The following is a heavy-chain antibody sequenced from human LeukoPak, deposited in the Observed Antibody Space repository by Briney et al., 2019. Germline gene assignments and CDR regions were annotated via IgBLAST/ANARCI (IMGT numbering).Heavy chain of an antibody. J-gene: IGHJ6*02. CDR1: GGSISSYY. D-gene: IGHD3-22*01. CDR2: IYYSGST. CDR3: ARYEVVTPYGMDV. Sequence: PSETLSLTCTVSGGSISSYYWSWIRQPPGKGLEWIGYIYYSGSTNYNPSLKSRVTISVDTSKNQFSLKLSSVTAADTAVYYCARYEVVTPYGMDVWGQGTTVTVSS. V-gene: IGHV4-59*08.